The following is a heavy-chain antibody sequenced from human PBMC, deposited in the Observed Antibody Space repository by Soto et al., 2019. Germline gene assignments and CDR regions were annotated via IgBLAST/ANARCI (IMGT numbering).Heavy chain of an antibody. CDR2: IYYSGST. V-gene: IGHV4-59*01. D-gene: IGHD6-19*01. J-gene: IGHJ5*02. Sequence: PSETLSLTCTVSGGSISIYYWSWIRQPPGKGLEWIGYIYYSGSTNYNPSLKSRVTISVDTSKNQFSLKLSSVTAADTAVYYCARARYSSGWAENWSDPWRQGNLVTVSS. CDR3: ARARYSSGWAENWSDP. CDR1: GGSISIYY.